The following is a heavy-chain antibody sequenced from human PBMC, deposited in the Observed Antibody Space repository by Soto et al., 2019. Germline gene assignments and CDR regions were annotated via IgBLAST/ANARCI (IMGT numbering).Heavy chain of an antibody. CDR2: INHRGST. Sequence: PSETLSLTCAVYGGSFSGYYWIWIRQPPGKGLEWIGEINHRGSTNYNPSLKSRVTISVDTSKNQFSLKLSSVTAADTAVYYCAGLYPYESSGYHLNYWGQGTQVTVSS. CDR1: GGSFSGYY. J-gene: IGHJ4*02. D-gene: IGHD3-22*01. V-gene: IGHV4-34*01. CDR3: AGLYPYESSGYHLNY.